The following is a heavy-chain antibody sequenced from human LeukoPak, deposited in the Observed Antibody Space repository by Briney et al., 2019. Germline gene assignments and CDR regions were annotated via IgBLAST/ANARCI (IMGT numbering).Heavy chain of an antibody. CDR1: GFTFSSYW. CDR3: ARVTTIFGVLKYYYYMDV. CDR2: IKQDGSEK. D-gene: IGHD3-3*01. V-gene: IGHV3-7*01. J-gene: IGHJ6*03. Sequence: GGSLRLSCAASGFTFSSYWMSWVRQAPGKGLEWVANIKQDGSEKYYVDSVKGRFTISRDNAKSSLYLQMNSLRAGDTAVYYCARVTTIFGVLKYYYYMDVWAKGPWSPSP.